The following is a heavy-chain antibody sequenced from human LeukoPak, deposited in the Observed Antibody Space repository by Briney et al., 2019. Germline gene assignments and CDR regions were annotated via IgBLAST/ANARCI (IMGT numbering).Heavy chain of an antibody. CDR1: GFTFGDYA. J-gene: IGHJ4*02. CDR2: IRSKAYGGTT. Sequence: GGSLRLSCTASGFTFGDYAMSWFRQAPGKGLEWVGFIRSKAYGGTTEYAASVKGRFTISRDDSKSIAYLQMNSLKTEDTAVYYCTRAYYYGSGISGYWGQGTLVTVSS. V-gene: IGHV3-49*03. D-gene: IGHD3-10*01. CDR3: TRAYYYGSGISGY.